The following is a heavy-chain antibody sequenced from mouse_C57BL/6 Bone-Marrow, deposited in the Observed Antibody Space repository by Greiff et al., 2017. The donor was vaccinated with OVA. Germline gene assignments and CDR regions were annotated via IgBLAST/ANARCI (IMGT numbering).Heavy chain of an antibody. CDR3: ARRLFYAMDY. D-gene: IGHD3-2*02. CDR1: GFTFSDYG. V-gene: IGHV5-17*01. J-gene: IGHJ4*01. CDR2: ISSGSSTI. Sequence: EVKLMESGGGLVKPGGSLKLSCAASGFTFSDYGMHWVRQAPEKGLEWVAYISSGSSTIYYADTVKGRFTISRDNAKNTLFLQMTSLWSEDTAMYYCARRLFYAMDYWGQGTSVTVSS.